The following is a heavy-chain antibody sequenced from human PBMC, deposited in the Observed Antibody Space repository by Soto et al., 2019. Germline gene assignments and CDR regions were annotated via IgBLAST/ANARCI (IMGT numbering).Heavy chain of an antibody. J-gene: IGHJ4*02. D-gene: IGHD1-26*01. Sequence: SETLSLTCTVSGGSISSYYWSWIRQPPGKGLEWIGYIYYSGSTNYNPSLKSRVTISVDTSKNQFSLKLSSVTAADTAVYYCARAVGKVGATDYWGQGTLVTVSS. CDR2: IYYSGST. CDR3: ARAVGKVGATDY. V-gene: IGHV4-59*01. CDR1: GGSISSYY.